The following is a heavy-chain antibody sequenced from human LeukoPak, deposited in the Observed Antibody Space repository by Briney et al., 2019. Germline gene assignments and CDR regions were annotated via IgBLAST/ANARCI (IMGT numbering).Heavy chain of an antibody. CDR1: GGFITSSFY. V-gene: IGHV4-59*01. D-gene: IGHD3-16*01. CDR2: IYNSGGT. J-gene: IGHJ4*02. Sequence: SETLSLTCTVSGGFITSSFYWSWIRQSPGKGLGWIGYIYNSGGTKYNPSLKSRLTISVDTSKNQFSLNLSSVTAADTAVYYWARGSVLLSADYWGQGTLVTVSS. CDR3: ARGSVLLSADY.